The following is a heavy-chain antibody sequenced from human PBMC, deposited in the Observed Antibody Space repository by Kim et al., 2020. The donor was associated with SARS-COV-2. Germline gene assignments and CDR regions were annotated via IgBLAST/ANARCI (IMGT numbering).Heavy chain of an antibody. CDR1: GDSVSSNSAA. D-gene: IGHD5-12*01. J-gene: IGHJ6*02. Sequence: SQTLSLTCAISGDSVSSNSAAWNWIRQSPSRGLEWLGRTYYRSKWYNDYAVSVKSRITINPDTSKNQFSLQLNSVTPEDTAVYYCARDAFPRGIVATSGLNYYYYYGMDVWGQGTTVTVSS. CDR3: ARDAFPRGIVATSGLNYYYYYGMDV. V-gene: IGHV6-1*01. CDR2: TYYRSKWYN.